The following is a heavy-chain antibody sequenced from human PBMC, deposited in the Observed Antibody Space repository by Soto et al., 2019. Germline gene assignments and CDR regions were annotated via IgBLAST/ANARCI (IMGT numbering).Heavy chain of an antibody. CDR1: GGSISSYY. J-gene: IGHJ4*02. CDR2: IYYSGIT. V-gene: IGHV4-59*12. Sequence: PSETLSLTCTVSGGSISSYYWSWIRQPPGKGLEWIGYIYYSGITNYNPSLKSRVTISVDSSKNQFSLKLSSVTAADTAVYYCASMRGGYDSRGYDYWGQGALVTVSS. D-gene: IGHD3-22*01. CDR3: ASMRGGYDSRGYDY.